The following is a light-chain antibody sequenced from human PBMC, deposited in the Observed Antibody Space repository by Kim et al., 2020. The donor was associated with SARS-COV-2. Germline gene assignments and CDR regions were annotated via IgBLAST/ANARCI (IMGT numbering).Light chain of an antibody. CDR2: RDS. Sequence: SYELTQPLSVSVALGQTARITCGGNHLGSKNVHWCQQKPGQAPVVVIYRDSNRPSGIPERFSGSNSGNTATLTISRVQAGDEADYYCQVWDRSIASYVFGNGTKVTVL. CDR1: HLGSKN. CDR3: QVWDRSIASYV. J-gene: IGLJ1*01. V-gene: IGLV3-9*01.